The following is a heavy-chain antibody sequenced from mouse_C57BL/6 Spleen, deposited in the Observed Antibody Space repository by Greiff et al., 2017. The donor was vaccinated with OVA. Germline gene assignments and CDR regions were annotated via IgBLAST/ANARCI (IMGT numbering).Heavy chain of an antibody. J-gene: IGHJ2*01. D-gene: IGHD1-1*02. CDR3: ARSPPYGLFDY. V-gene: IGHV1-82*01. CDR2: IYPGDGDT. CDR1: GYAFSSSW. Sequence: QVQLKESGPELVKPGASVKISCKASGYAFSSSWMNWVKQRPGKGLEWIGRIYPGDGDTNYNGKFKGKATLTADKSSSTAYMQLSSLTSEDSAVYFCARSPPYGLFDYWGQGTTLTVSS.